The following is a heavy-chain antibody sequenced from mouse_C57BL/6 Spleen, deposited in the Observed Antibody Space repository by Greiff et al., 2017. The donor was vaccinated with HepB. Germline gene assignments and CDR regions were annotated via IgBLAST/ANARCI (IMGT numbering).Heavy chain of an antibody. CDR1: GYTFTGSW. J-gene: IGHJ3*01. V-gene: IGHV1-9*01. CDR2: ILPGSGST. D-gene: IGHD2-5*01. CDR3: ASSYYSNYVSAWFAC. Sequence: QVQLQQSGAELMKPGASVKLSCKATGYTFTGSWIEWVKQRPGHGLEWIGEILPGSGSTNYNEKFKGKATFTADTSSNTAHMQLSSLTTEDSAIYYCASSYYSNYVSAWFACWGQGTLVTVSA.